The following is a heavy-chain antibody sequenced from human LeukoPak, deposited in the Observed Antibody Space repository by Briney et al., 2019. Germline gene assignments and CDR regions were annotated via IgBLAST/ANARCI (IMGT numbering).Heavy chain of an antibody. CDR2: ISGSGGST. CDR3: AKTLYYYDSSGYYYFDY. V-gene: IGHV3-23*01. CDR1: GFTFSSYA. Sequence: PGGSLRLSCAASGFTFSSYAMSWVRQAPGKGVEWVSAISGSGGSTYYADSVKGRFTISRDNSKNTLYLQMNSLRAEDTAVYYCAKTLYYYDSSGYYYFDYWGQGTLVTVSS. D-gene: IGHD3-22*01. J-gene: IGHJ4*02.